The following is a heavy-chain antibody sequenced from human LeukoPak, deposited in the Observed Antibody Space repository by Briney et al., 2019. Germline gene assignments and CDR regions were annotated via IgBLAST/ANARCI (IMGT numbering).Heavy chain of an antibody. CDR3: TTVGDYGDYIVFDY. Sequence: GGSLRLSCAASGFTFSKYSLNWVRQAPGKGLEWVSSISGSSSYIYYADSVKGRFTISRDNSKNTLYLQMNSLKTEDTAVYYCTTVGDYGDYIVFDYWGQGTLVTVSS. CDR2: ISGSSSYI. J-gene: IGHJ4*02. V-gene: IGHV3-21*03. CDR1: GFTFSKYS. D-gene: IGHD4-17*01.